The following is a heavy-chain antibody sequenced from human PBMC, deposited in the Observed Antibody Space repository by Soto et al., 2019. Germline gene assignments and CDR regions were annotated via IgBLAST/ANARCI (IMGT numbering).Heavy chain of an antibody. V-gene: IGHV1-18*04. CDR1: GYTFTNYG. D-gene: IGHD3-22*01. Sequence: QVQLVESEAEVKKPGASVKVSCKASGYTFTNYGISWVRQAPGQGLEWMGWISGYNGNTKYAQKFQGRVSMTTVTPTNTAYMDLRSLRSDDTAVYYCARDREYYYDSSGNYYYHYGMDVWGQGTTVTVS. CDR3: ARDREYYYDSSGNYYYHYGMDV. J-gene: IGHJ6*02. CDR2: ISGYNGNT.